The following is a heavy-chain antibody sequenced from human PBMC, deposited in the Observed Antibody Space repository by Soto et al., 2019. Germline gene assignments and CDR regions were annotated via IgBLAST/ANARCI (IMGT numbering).Heavy chain of an antibody. D-gene: IGHD2-15*01. CDR3: ARTKCSGGSCYSWSLDY. V-gene: IGHV4-31*03. J-gene: IGHJ4*02. CDR1: GGSITAGGYY. Sequence: PSETLGLSCTVSGGSITAGGYYWSWIPQLPGKGLEWIGHRYYSESTFYNPSLKSRVSISLDTSKNQFSLKLSFVTAADTAMYYCARTKCSGGSCYSWSLDYWGQGTPVTVSS. CDR2: RYYSEST.